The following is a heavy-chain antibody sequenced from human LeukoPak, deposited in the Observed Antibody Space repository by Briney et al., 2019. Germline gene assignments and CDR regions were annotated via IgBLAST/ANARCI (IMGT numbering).Heavy chain of an antibody. CDR2: INPNSGGT. Sequence: ASVKVCCKASGYIFTGHYMHWVRQAPGQGLEWMGWINPNSGGTKYAQKFQGRVNMTRDTSISTTYMELRRLTSDDTAVYYCARDISAGIYTYEYWGQGSLVTVSS. D-gene: IGHD2-15*01. V-gene: IGHV1-2*02. CDR3: ARDISAGIYTYEY. CDR1: GYIFTGHY. J-gene: IGHJ4*02.